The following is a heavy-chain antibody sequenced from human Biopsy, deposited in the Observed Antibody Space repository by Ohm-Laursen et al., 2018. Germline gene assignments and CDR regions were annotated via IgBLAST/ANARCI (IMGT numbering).Heavy chain of an antibody. Sequence: GSSVKVSCTASGGTFTNHAVGWVRQAPGQGLEWVGSSIPLFNTANYADKFQGRVTLTADKSTTTAYMELSSLRSEDTAIYYCARFPLGAYDDSGSYRAVEHWYFDLWGRGTLVTVSS. V-gene: IGHV1-69*06. CDR1: GGTFTNHA. CDR3: ARFPLGAYDDSGSYRAVEHWYFDL. D-gene: IGHD3-22*01. J-gene: IGHJ2*01. CDR2: SIPLFNTA.